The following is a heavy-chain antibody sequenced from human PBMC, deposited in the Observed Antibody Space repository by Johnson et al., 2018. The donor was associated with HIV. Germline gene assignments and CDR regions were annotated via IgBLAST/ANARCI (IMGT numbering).Heavy chain of an antibody. J-gene: IGHJ3*01. CDR3: TTARTYF. Sequence: VLLVESGGGLVQPGGSLRLSCAASGFTFSNAWMSWVRQAPGTGLEWVGRIKSKPDGGTPDYAAPVKGRFTISRDDSKNTLYLQMNSLKTEDTAVYYCTTARTYFWGQGTMVTVSS. CDR1: GFTFSNAW. CDR2: IKSKPDGGTP. V-gene: IGHV3-15*01. D-gene: IGHD2-8*01.